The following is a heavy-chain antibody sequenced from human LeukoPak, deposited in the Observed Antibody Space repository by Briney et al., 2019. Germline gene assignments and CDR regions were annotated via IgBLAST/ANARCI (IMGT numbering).Heavy chain of an antibody. D-gene: IGHD3-22*01. V-gene: IGHV4-39*07. CDR3: ARAAVLQYYYDSSGYYPHFDY. J-gene: IGHJ4*02. Sequence: PSETLSLTCSVSGGSISSRSYYWGWIRQPPGKGLEWIGTIYYSGSTYYNPSLKSRVTISVDTSKNQFSLKLSSVTAADTAVYYCARAAVLQYYYDSSGYYPHFDYWGQGTLVTVSS. CDR1: GGSISSRSYY. CDR2: IYYSGST.